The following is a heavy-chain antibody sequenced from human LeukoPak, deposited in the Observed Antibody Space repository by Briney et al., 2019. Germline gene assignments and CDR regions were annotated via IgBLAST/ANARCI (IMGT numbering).Heavy chain of an antibody. D-gene: IGHD6-19*01. V-gene: IGHV4-34*01. Sequence: PSETLSLTCAVYGGSFSGYYWSWIRQPPGKGLEWIGEINHSGSTNYNPSLKSRVTISVDTSKNQFSLKLSSVTAADTAVYYCARDRRIAVAVRAGNWFDPWGQGTLVTVSS. CDR3: ARDRRIAVAVRAGNWFDP. CDR2: INHSGST. J-gene: IGHJ5*02. CDR1: GGSFSGYY.